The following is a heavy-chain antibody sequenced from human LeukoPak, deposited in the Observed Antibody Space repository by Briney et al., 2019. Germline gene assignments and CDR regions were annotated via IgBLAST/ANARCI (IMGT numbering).Heavy chain of an antibody. CDR2: MNPNSGNT. D-gene: IGHD6-13*01. Sequence: ASVKVSCKASGYTFTSYDINWVRQATGQGPEWMGWMNPNSGNTGYAQKFQGRVTMTRNTSISTAYMELSSLRSEDTAVYYCAREGIAAAGILGPGYWGQGTLVTVSS. V-gene: IGHV1-8*01. CDR1: GYTFTSYD. J-gene: IGHJ4*02. CDR3: AREGIAAAGILGPGY.